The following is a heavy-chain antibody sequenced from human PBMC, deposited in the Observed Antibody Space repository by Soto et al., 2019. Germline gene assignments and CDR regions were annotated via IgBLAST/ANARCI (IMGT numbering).Heavy chain of an antibody. CDR1: GYTFTRYH. CDR3: SNAYMVRGVIDYGMDV. D-gene: IGHD3-10*01. V-gene: IGHV1-46*01. CDR2: INPSGGST. J-gene: IGHJ6*04. Sequence: ASLKVSCKASGYTFTRYHMHWVRQAPGQGLEWMGIINPSGGSTSYAQKFQGRVTMTRDTSTSTVYMELSSLRSEDTAIYYCSNAYMVRGVIDYGMDVWGKGTTVTVSS.